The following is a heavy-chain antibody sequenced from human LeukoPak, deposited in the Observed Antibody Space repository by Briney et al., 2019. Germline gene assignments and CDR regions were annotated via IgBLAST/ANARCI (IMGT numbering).Heavy chain of an antibody. V-gene: IGHV3-21*01. J-gene: IGHJ4*02. Sequence: PGGSLRLSCAASGFGFSTYGMTWVRQAPGKGLEWVSFISGSGGSIYYADSVKGRFTISRDNAKNSLYLQMNSLRAEDTAVYYCAGYSGSYYIGDYWGQGTLVTVSS. D-gene: IGHD1-26*01. CDR3: AGYSGSYYIGDY. CDR2: ISGSGGSI. CDR1: GFGFSTYG.